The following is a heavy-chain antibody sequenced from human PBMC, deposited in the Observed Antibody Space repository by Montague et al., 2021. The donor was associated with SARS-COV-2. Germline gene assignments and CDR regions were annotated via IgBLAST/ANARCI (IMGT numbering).Heavy chain of an antibody. J-gene: IGHJ3*02. CDR2: INHSGST. CDR3: ARLRMTTVEKDAFDI. Sequence: SETLSLTCAVYGGSFSGYSWSWIRQPPGKGLEWIGEINHSGSTNYNPSLKSRVTISVDTSKNQFSLKLSSVTAADTAVYYCARLRMTTVEKDAFDIWGQGTMVTVSS. CDR1: GGSFSGYS. D-gene: IGHD4-23*01. V-gene: IGHV4-34*01.